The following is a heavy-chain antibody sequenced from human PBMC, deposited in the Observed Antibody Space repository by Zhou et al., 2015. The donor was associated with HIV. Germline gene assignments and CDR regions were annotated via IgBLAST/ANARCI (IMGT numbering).Heavy chain of an antibody. CDR2: IIPIFGTA. CDR1: GGTFSSYA. V-gene: IGHV1-69*01. CDR3: ARERGQDIVVVPAATDYYYYYMDV. Sequence: QVQLVQSGAEVKKPGSSVKVSCKASGGTFSSYAISWVRQAPGQGLEWMGGIIPIFGTANYAQKFQGRVTITADESTSTAYMELSSLRSEDTAVYYCARERGQDIVVVPAATDYYYYYMDVWGKGTTVTVSS. D-gene: IGHD2-2*01. J-gene: IGHJ6*03.